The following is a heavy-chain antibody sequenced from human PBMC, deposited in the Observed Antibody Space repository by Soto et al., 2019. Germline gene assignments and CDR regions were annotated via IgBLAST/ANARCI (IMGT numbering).Heavy chain of an antibody. V-gene: IGHV4-34*01. Sequence: SETLSLTCAVYGGFFSGYYWSWIRQPPGKGLEWIGEINHSGSTNYNPSLKSRVTISVDTSKNQFSLKLSSVTAADTAVYYCARDKITGLFDYWGQGTLVTVSS. D-gene: IGHD2-8*02. CDR3: ARDKITGLFDY. J-gene: IGHJ4*02. CDR1: GGFFSGYY. CDR2: INHSGST.